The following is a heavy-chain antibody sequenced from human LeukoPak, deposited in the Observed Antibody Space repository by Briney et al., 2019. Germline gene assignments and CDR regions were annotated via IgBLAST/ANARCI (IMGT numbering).Heavy chain of an antibody. CDR2: ISGSCGST. D-gene: IGHD1-26*01. CDR1: GFAFSTFA. V-gene: IGHV3-23*01. CDR3: AKGVGTNKGGYYFDY. Sequence: GGSLRLSCAASGFAFSTFAMSWVRQAPGKGLDWVSSISGSCGSTYYADSVKGRFTISRDSSKNTLYLQMNSLRAEDTAVYYCAKGVGTNKGGYYFDYCGQGTPVTVSS. J-gene: IGHJ4*02.